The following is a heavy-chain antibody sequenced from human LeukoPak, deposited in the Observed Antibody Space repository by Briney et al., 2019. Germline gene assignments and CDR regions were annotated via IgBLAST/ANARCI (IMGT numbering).Heavy chain of an antibody. D-gene: IGHD3-10*01. CDR3: ARQRNYYGSGSYSDY. V-gene: IGHV5-51*01. CDR2: IYPGDSDT. J-gene: IGHJ4*02. CDR1: GYSFTSYW. Sequence: GESLKISCKDSGYSFTSYWIGWVRQMPGKGLEWMGIIYPGDSDTRYSPSFQGQVTISADKSISTAYLQWSSLKASDTAMYYCARQRNYYGSGSYSDYWGQGTLVTVSS.